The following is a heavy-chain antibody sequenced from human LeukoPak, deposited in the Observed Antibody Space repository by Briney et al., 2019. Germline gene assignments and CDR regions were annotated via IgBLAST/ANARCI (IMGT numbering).Heavy chain of an antibody. V-gene: IGHV1-2*02. Sequence: ASVKVSCKASGYTSTGYYMHWVRQAPGQGLEWMGWINPNSGGTNYAQKFQGRVTMTRDTSISTAYMELSRLRSDDTAVYYCAREGYLRQQLPPWYSSGAFDIWGQGTMVTVSS. CDR3: AREGYLRQQLPPWYSSGAFDI. CDR1: GYTSTGYY. D-gene: IGHD6-13*01. J-gene: IGHJ3*02. CDR2: INPNSGGT.